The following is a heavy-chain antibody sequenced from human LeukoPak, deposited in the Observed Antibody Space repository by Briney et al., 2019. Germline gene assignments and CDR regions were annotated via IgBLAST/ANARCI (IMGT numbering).Heavy chain of an antibody. CDR2: ISSSGSTI. Sequence: GGSLRLSFAASGLTFSSYEMNCGRQAPGKGLEWVSYISSSGSTIYCSGSVKGRFTSSRDNAKNSLYLQMNRLIAEDTAVYYCARDLFIFGSSWYNDYWGQGTLVTVSS. CDR1: GLTFSSYE. CDR3: ARDLFIFGSSWYNDY. V-gene: IGHV3-48*03. J-gene: IGHJ4*02. D-gene: IGHD6-13*01.